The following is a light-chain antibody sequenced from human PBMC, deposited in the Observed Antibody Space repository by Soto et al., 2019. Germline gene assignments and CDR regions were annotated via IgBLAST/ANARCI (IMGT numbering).Light chain of an antibody. J-gene: IGKJ1*01. V-gene: IGKV1-39*01. Sequence: DIQVTQSPSSLSAFVGDRVTTTCRTSQTISNNLNWYQQQPGKAPNLLISGASSLQSGVPSRFSGSGSGTDFTLTISSLQPEDFATYFCQQSSSAPLTFGQGTKVDIK. CDR1: QTISNN. CDR2: GAS. CDR3: QQSSSAPLT.